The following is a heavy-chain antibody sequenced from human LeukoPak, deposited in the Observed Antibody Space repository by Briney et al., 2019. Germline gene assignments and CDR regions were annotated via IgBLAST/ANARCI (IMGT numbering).Heavy chain of an antibody. D-gene: IGHD6-13*01. CDR1: GGTFSSYA. CDR2: IIPIFGTA. J-gene: IGHJ5*02. CDR3: ARGAAQTNWFDP. V-gene: IGHV1-69*05. Sequence: ASVKVSCKASGGTFSSYAISWVRQAPGQGLEWMGGIIPIFGTANYAQKFQGRVTITTDESTSTAYMELSSLRSEDTAVYYCARGAAQTNWFDPWGQGTLVTVSS.